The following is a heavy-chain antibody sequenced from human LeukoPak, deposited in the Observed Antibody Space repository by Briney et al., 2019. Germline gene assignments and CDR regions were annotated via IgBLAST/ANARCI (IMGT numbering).Heavy chain of an antibody. D-gene: IGHD2-15*01. Sequence: PSETLSLTCAVYGGFFSSYYFSWIRQPPGKGLEWIWEINHIGNTNYNPSLKSRVTISVDTSKKQFSLKLNSVTDADTAVYYCGRHQLDCRGASCYPEWFDPWGQGILVTVS. J-gene: IGHJ5*02. CDR2: INHIGNT. V-gene: IGHV4-34*01. CDR3: GRHQLDCRGASCYPEWFDP. CDR1: GGFFSSYY.